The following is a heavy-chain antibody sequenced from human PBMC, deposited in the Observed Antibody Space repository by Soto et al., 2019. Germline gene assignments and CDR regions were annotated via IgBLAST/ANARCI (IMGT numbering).Heavy chain of an antibody. D-gene: IGHD2-21*01. V-gene: IGHV3-7*01. CDR2: IKQDGSEK. Sequence: GGSLRLSCAASGFTFSSYWMSWVRQAPGKGLEWVANIKQDGSEKYYVDSVKGRFTISRDNAKNSLYLQMNSLRAEDTAVYYCAVDYYCGGDCYSPDAFDIWGQGTMVTVSS. J-gene: IGHJ3*02. CDR1: GFTFSSYW. CDR3: AVDYYCGGDCYSPDAFDI.